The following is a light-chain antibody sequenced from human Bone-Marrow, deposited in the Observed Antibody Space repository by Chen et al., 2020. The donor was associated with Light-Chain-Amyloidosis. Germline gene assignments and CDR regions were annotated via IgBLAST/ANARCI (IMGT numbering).Light chain of an antibody. J-gene: IGKJ5*01. CDR2: DAS. V-gene: IGKV3-11*01. CDR1: QGIGTF. Sequence: EVVLTQSPATLSLSPGERATLSCRASQGIGTFLAWYQQKPGQAHRLLIYDASNRATGIPPRFRGSGSGTDFTLTIISLEPEDFAVYYCQQRSNWPLSITFGQGTRLEIQ. CDR3: QQRSNWPLSIT.